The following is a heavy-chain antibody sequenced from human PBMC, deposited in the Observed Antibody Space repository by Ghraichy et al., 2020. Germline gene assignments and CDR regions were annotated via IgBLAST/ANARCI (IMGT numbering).Heavy chain of an antibody. CDR1: GGSFSGYY. CDR3: ARVRGYSYGSTFYYYYGMDV. J-gene: IGHJ6*02. D-gene: IGHD5-18*01. Sequence: SETLSLTCAVYGGSFSGYYWSWIRQPPGKGLEWIGEINHSGSTNYNPSLKSRVTISVDTSKNQFSLKLSSVTAADTAVYYCARVRGYSYGSTFYYYYGMDVWGQGTTVTVSS. V-gene: IGHV4-34*01. CDR2: INHSGST.